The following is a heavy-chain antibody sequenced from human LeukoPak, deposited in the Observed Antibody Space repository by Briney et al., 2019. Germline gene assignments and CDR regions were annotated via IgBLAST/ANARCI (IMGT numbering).Heavy chain of an antibody. J-gene: IGHJ5*02. CDR1: GYSISSGYY. Sequence: SETLSLTCTVSGYSISSGYYWGWIRQPPGKGLEWIGSIYHSGSTYYNPSLKSRVTISVDTSKNQFSLKLSSVTAADTAVYYRARAVGAARPRWFDPWGQGTLVTVSS. CDR3: ARAVGAARPRWFDP. D-gene: IGHD6-6*01. CDR2: IYHSGST. V-gene: IGHV4-38-2*02.